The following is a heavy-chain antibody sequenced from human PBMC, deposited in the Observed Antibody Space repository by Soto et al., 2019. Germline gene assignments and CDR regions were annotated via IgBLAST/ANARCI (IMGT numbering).Heavy chain of an antibody. J-gene: IGHJ4*02. Sequence: PSETLSLTCAVYGGSFSGYYWSWIRQPPGKGLEWIGEINHSGSTNYNPSLKSRVTISVDTSKNQFSLKLSSVTAADTAVYYCARVWGLDYIDSWGQGTLVTVSS. V-gene: IGHV4-34*01. CDR3: ARVWGLDYIDS. D-gene: IGHD7-27*01. CDR1: GGSFSGYY. CDR2: INHSGST.